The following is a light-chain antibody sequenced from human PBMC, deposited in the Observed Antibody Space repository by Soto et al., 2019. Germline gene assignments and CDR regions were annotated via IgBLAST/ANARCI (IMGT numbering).Light chain of an antibody. CDR1: QSILYSSNNKNN. J-gene: IGKJ2*01. CDR2: WAS. CDR3: QQYFNTPFT. Sequence: DIVMTQSPDSLAVSLGERATIKCKSSQSILYSSNNKNNLSWYQQKPGQPPKLLIYWASTRESGVPDRFSGSGSGTDFTLTISSLQAEDVALYYCQQYFNTPFTFGQGTKLEIK. V-gene: IGKV4-1*01.